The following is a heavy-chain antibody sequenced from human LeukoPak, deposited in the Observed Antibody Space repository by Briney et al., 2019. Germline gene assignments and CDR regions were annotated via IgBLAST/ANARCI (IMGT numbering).Heavy chain of an antibody. D-gene: IGHD2/OR15-2a*01. CDR3: ARISRLGAREYLDH. J-gene: IGHJ4*02. V-gene: IGHV3-48*02. CDR1: GFTFSSYT. CDR2: VSASGSAT. Sequence: GGPLRLSCAASGFTFSSYTMNWVRQAPGKGLEWVSYVSASGSATYYGDSVKGRFTISRDNAKNSVYMQMNSLRDEDTAVYYCARISRLGAREYLDHWGQGTLVTVSS.